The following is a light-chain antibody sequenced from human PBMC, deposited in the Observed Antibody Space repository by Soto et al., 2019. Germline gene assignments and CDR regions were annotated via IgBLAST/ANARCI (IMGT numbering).Light chain of an antibody. CDR2: GAS. Sequence: ETVMTQSPATLSVSPGERATLSCRASQSVSGNLAWYQQKPGQAPRLLIHGASTRATGIPASFSGSGSGTEFTLTISSLQSEDFAVYYCQQYNNWPRTFGQGTKVDIK. V-gene: IGKV3-15*01. CDR1: QSVSGN. J-gene: IGKJ1*01. CDR3: QQYNNWPRT.